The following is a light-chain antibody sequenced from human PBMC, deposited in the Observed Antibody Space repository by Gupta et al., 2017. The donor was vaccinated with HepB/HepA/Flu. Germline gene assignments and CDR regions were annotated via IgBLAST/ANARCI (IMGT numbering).Light chain of an antibody. J-gene: IGLJ2*01. CDR1: SSDVGGYNY. Sequence: HSALTQPASVSGSPEQSITISCTGTSSDVGGYNYVSWYQQHPGKAPKLMIYDVSNRPSGVSNRFSGSKSGNTASLTISGLQAEDEADYYCSSYTSSSTPRVFGGGTKLTVL. V-gene: IGLV2-14*01. CDR3: SSYTSSSTPRV. CDR2: DVS.